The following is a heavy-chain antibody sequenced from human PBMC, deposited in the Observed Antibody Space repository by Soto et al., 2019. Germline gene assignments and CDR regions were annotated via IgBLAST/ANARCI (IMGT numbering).Heavy chain of an antibody. CDR2: INAANGNT. J-gene: IGHJ6*02. CDR1: GYTFTSYA. D-gene: IGHD5-18*01. Sequence: ASVRVSCKASGYTFTSYAMHWVRQAPGQRLEWMGWINAANGNTKYSQKFQGRVTITTDTSASTAYMELSSLRSEDTAVYYCARGQDTAMVYGVYYYYGMDVWGQGTTVTVSS. CDR3: ARGQDTAMVYGVYYYYGMDV. V-gene: IGHV1-3*01.